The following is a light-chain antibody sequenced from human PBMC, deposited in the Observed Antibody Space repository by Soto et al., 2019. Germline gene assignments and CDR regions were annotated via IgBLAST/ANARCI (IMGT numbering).Light chain of an antibody. CDR3: ATWDSSLSAGV. V-gene: IGLV1-51*01. CDR1: SSNIGNNY. Sequence: QSALTQPPSVSAAPGQKVTISCSGSSSNIGNNYVSWYQQLPGTAPKLLIYDNDKRPSGIPDRFSGSKSGTSATLGVTGLQTGDEADYYCATWDSSLSAGVFGGGT. J-gene: IGLJ2*01. CDR2: DND.